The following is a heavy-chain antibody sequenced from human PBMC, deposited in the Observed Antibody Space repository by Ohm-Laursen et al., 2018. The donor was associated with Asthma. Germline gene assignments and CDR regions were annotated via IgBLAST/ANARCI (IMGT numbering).Heavy chain of an antibody. CDR3: ARGQGSGDISGSDPFDL. V-gene: IGHV3-23*01. CDR2: IGFGGGYI. Sequence: SLRLSCTASGFTFSTSDMRWVRQVPGKGLEWVSSIGFGGGYISYADSVKGRFTISRDDSKNTLNLQMSSLRGDDTAVYYCARGQGSGDISGSDPFDLWGQGTTVIVSS. CDR1: GFTFSTSD. D-gene: IGHD3-10*01. J-gene: IGHJ3*01.